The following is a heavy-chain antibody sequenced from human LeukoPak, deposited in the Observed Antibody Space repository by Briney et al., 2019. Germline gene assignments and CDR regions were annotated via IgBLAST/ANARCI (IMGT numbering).Heavy chain of an antibody. D-gene: IGHD2-15*01. J-gene: IGHJ4*02. CDR3: AKAVGYCSGGSCYTDY. Sequence: TGGSLRLSCAASGFTFSSYGMHWVRQAPGKGLEWVAVIWYDGSNKYYADSVKGRFTISRDNSKNTLYLQMNSLRAEDTAVYYCAKAVGYCSGGSCYTDYWGQGTLVTVSS. CDR2: IWYDGSNK. CDR1: GFTFSSYG. V-gene: IGHV3-33*06.